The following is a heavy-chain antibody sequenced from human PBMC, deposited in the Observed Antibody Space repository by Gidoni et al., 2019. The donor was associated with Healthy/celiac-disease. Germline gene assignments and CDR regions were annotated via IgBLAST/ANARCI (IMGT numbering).Heavy chain of an antibody. CDR3: TREDMTTDAFDI. CDR2: IWYDGSNK. V-gene: IGHV3-33*01. Sequence: GKGLEWVAVIWYDGSNKYYADSVKGRFTISRDNSKNTLYLQMNSMRAEDTAVYYCTREDMTTDAFDIWGQGTMVTVSS. D-gene: IGHD4-17*01. J-gene: IGHJ3*02.